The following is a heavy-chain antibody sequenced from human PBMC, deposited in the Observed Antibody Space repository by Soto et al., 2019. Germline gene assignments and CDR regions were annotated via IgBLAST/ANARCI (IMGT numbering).Heavy chain of an antibody. D-gene: IGHD3-3*01. Sequence: PSVTLSLTCPFAGFTFNRGSYSWRWLRPPPGKGLEWIGYIYHTGRTNYNPSLKSRVTISVDTSKNQFSLKLSSVTAADTAVYYCATVRFLEWLLPPDWGQGTRVNVSA. CDR1: GFTFNRGSYS. CDR2: IYHTGRT. V-gene: IGHV4-61*01. J-gene: IGHJ4*02. CDR3: ATVRFLEWLLPPD.